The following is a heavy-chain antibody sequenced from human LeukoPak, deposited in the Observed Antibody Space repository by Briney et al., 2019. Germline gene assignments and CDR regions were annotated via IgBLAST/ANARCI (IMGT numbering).Heavy chain of an antibody. CDR1: GFTFNNYA. CDR2: FSGGGETT. Sequence: PGGSLRLSFAASGFTFNNYAMNWGRPAPGKGVGWGSSFSGGGETTYYADSAKGRFTISRDNSQNTLYLQMNSLRAEDTAVYYCARDYADYVGYFFYDYWGQGTLVTVSS. V-gene: IGHV3-23*01. CDR3: ARDYADYVGYFFYDY. D-gene: IGHD4-17*01. J-gene: IGHJ4*02.